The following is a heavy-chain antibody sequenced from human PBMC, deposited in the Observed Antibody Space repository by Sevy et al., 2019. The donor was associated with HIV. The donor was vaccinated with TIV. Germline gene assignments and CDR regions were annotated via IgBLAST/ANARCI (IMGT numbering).Heavy chain of an antibody. CDR1: RFTFNIYS. CDR2: ISSSSNYI. V-gene: IGHV3-21*01. Sequence: GGSLRLSYEASRFTFNIYSMIWVRQAPGKGLEWVSSISSSSNYIYYADSVRGRFTISRDNSKNSLYLQMNSLRAEDTAVYYCAREGLDSTSYHFDYWGQGTLVTVSS. J-gene: IGHJ4*02. D-gene: IGHD3-22*01. CDR3: AREGLDSTSYHFDY.